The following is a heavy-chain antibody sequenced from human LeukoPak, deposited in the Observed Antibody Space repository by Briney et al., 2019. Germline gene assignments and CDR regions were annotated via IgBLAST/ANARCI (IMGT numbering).Heavy chain of an antibody. D-gene: IGHD1-14*01. J-gene: IGHJ5*02. CDR1: GGSISSYY. Sequence: PSETLSLTCTVSGGSISSYYWSWIRQPPGKGLEWIGYIYYSGSTNYNPSLKSRVTISVDTSKNQFSLKLSSVTAADTAVYYCARGSGYKSRNWFDPWGQGTLVTVSS. CDR3: ARGSGYKSRNWFDP. V-gene: IGHV4-59*01. CDR2: IYYSGST.